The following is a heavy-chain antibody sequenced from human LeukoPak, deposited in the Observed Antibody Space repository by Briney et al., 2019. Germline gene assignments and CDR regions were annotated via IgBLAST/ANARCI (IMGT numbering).Heavy chain of an antibody. CDR2: IYHSGST. D-gene: IGHD5-18*01. J-gene: IGHJ4*02. Sequence: SETLSLTRAVSGYSISSGYYWGWIRQPPGKGLEWIGSIYHSGSTYYNPSLKSRVTISVDTSKNQFSLKLSSVTAADTAVYYCARRGYSYGPSYYFDYWGQGTLVTVSS. CDR1: GYSISSGYY. CDR3: ARRGYSYGPSYYFDY. V-gene: IGHV4-38-2*01.